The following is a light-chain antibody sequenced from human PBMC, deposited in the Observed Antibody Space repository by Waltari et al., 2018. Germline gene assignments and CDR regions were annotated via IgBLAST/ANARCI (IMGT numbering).Light chain of an antibody. CDR3: RQRSNWPLT. J-gene: IGKJ4*01. CDR2: DAS. V-gene: IGKV3-11*01. Sequence: EIVLTQSPATLSWSPGERATLSCRASQSVSTYLGWYQQKPGQAPRLLIYDASNRATGIPARFSGSGSGTDFTLTISSLEPEDFAVYYCRQRSNWPLTFGGGTKVEIK. CDR1: QSVSTY.